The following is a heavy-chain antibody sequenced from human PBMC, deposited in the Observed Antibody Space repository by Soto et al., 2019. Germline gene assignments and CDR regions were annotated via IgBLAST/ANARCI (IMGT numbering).Heavy chain of an antibody. CDR3: AREYYYGSERQYNWFDP. Sequence: SETLSLTCTVSGGSISSGDYYWSWIRQPPGKGLEWIGYIYYSGSTYYNPSLKSRVTISVDTSKNQFSLKLSSVTAADTAVYYCAREYYYGSERQYNWFDPWGQGTLVTV. CDR1: GGSISSGDYY. CDR2: IYYSGST. D-gene: IGHD3-10*01. V-gene: IGHV4-30-4*01. J-gene: IGHJ5*02.